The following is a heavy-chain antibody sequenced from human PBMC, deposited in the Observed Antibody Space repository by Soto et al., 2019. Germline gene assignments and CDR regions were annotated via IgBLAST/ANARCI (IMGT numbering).Heavy chain of an antibody. Sequence: QVQLVESGGGVVQPGRSLRLSCAASGFTFSSYGMHWVRQAPGKGLEWVAVIWYDGSNKYYADSVKGRFTISGDNSKNTPYLQMNSLRAEDTAVYYCARDSYGVDYWGQGTLVTVSS. CDR2: IWYDGSNK. V-gene: IGHV3-33*01. J-gene: IGHJ4*02. CDR1: GFTFSSYG. D-gene: IGHD1-26*01. CDR3: ARDSYGVDY.